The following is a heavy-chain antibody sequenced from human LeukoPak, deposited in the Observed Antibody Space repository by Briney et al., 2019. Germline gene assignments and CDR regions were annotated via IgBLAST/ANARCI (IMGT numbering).Heavy chain of an antibody. D-gene: IGHD6-6*01. J-gene: IGHJ4*02. CDR3: ARQAARGFDY. CDR2: INHSGST. CDR1: GGSFSGYY. Sequence: PSETLSLTCAVYGGSFSGYYRGWIRQPPGKGLEWIGEINHSGSTNYNPSLKSRVTISVDTSKNQFSLKLSSVTAADTAVYYCARQAARGFDYWGQGTLVTVSS. V-gene: IGHV4-34*01.